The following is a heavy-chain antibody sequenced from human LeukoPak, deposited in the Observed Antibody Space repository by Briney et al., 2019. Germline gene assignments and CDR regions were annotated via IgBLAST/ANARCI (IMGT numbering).Heavy chain of an antibody. V-gene: IGHV3-30-3*01. CDR2: ISYDGSNK. J-gene: IGHJ6*02. Sequence: GGSLRLSCAASGFTFSSYAMHWVRQAPGKGLEWVAVISYDGSNKYYADSVKGRFTISRDNSKNTLYLQMNSLRAEDTAVYYCARDFSTPGSLVELYYYYGMDVWGQGTTVTVSS. D-gene: IGHD1-26*01. CDR3: ARDFSTPGSLVELYYYYGMDV. CDR1: GFTFSSYA.